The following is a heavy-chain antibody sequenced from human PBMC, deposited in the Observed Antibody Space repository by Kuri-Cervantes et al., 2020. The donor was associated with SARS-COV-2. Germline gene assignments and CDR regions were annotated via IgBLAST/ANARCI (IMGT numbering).Heavy chain of an antibody. CDR2: LHYSGIM. V-gene: IGHV4-39*01. D-gene: IGHD2-15*01. CDR1: GRSISDRYYY. Sequence: ESLKISCTVSGRSISDRYYYWDWIRQTPGKGLEWIGSLHYSGIMFYNASLKSRVTISVDTSKNQLSLKLNSVTAADTAIYYCARHIYADFSGRPFDYWGQGTLVTVSS. J-gene: IGHJ4*02. CDR3: ARHIYADFSGRPFDY.